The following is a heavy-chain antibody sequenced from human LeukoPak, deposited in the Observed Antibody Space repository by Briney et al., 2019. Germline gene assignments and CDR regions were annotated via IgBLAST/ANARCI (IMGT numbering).Heavy chain of an antibody. CDR1: GYTLTELS. Sequence: ASVKVSCKVSGYTLTELSMHWVRQAPGKGLEWMGGFDPEDGETIYAQKFQGRVTMTEDTSTDTAYMELSSLRAEDTAVYYCARVSTAMVTKSAFEYWGQGTLVTVSS. V-gene: IGHV1-24*01. D-gene: IGHD5-18*01. J-gene: IGHJ4*02. CDR2: FDPEDGET. CDR3: ARVSTAMVTKSAFEY.